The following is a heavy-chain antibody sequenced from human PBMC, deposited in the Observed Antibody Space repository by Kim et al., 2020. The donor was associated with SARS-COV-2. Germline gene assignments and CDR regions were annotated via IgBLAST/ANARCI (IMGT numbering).Heavy chain of an antibody. J-gene: IGHJ6*01. V-gene: IGHV3-48*03. D-gene: IGHD3-3*01. CDR1: GFTFSSYE. CDR2: ITTSGITT. CDR3: ARIIGYDYYAMDV. Sequence: GGSLRLSCAASGFTFSSYEMQWVRQAPGKGLEWVSYITTSGITTYFADSVRGRFTISRDNAKNSLYLQMNSLRAEDTAVYYCARIIGYDYYAMDVWGQGTTVTVSS.